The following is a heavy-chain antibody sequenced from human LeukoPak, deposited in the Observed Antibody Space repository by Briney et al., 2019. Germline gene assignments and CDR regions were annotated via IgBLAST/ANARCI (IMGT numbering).Heavy chain of an antibody. CDR2: INPNSGGT. V-gene: IGHV1-2*02. D-gene: IGHD6-6*01. CDR3: ASLPQSIAARPYFDY. CDR1: GYTFTGYY. Sequence: ASVKVSCKASGYTFTGYYMHWVRQAPGQGLEWMGWINPNSGGTNYAQKFQGRVTLTRDSSISTAYMELSRLRSDDTAVYYCASLPQSIAARPYFDYWGQGTLVTVSS. J-gene: IGHJ4*02.